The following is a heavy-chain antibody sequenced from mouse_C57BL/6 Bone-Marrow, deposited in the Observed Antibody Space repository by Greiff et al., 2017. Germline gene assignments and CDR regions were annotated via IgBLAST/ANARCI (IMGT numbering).Heavy chain of an antibody. CDR2: ISSGGSYT. CDR3: ARRGLWLYYYAMDY. Sequence: EVQVVESGGDLVKPGGSLKLSCAASGFTFSSYGMSWVRQTPDKRLEWVATISSGGSYTYYPDSVKGRFTISRDNAKNTLYLQMSSLKSEDTAMYYCARRGLWLYYYAMDYWGQGTSVTGSS. V-gene: IGHV5-6*01. D-gene: IGHD2-2*01. CDR1: GFTFSSYG. J-gene: IGHJ4*01.